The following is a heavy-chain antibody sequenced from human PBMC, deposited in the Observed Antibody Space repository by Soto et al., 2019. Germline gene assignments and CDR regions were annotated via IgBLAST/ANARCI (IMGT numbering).Heavy chain of an antibody. CDR2: IYHSGST. D-gene: IGHD6-13*01. J-gene: IGHJ6*02. Sequence: QVQLQESGPGLVKPSGTLSLTCAVSGGSISSSNWWSWVRQPPGKGLEWIGEIYHSGSTNYNPSLKSRVTISVDKSKNQFSLKLSSVTAADTAVYYCARDKTGIAAAGGYYYYGMDVWGQGTTVTVSS. V-gene: IGHV4-4*02. CDR3: ARDKTGIAAAGGYYYYGMDV. CDR1: GGSISSSNW.